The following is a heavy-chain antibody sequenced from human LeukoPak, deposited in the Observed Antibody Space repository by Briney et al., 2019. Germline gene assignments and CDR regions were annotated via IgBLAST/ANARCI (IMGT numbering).Heavy chain of an antibody. J-gene: IGHJ4*02. CDR1: GYSFTTYW. CDR3: ARLLVGNWNVYFEY. D-gene: IGHD1-1*01. V-gene: IGHV5-51*01. CDR2: IYPGDSNT. Sequence: GESLKISCKGSGYSFTTYWIGWVRQMPGKGLEWMGIIYPGDSNTRYSPSFQGQVTISADKSISTAYLQWSSLKASYTAMYYCARLLVGNWNVYFEYWGQGTLVTVSS.